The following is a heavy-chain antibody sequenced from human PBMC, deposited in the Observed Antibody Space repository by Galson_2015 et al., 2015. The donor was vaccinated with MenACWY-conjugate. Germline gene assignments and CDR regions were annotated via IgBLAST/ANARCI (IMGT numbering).Heavy chain of an antibody. J-gene: IGHJ4*02. CDR2: IRASGCSK. D-gene: IGHD2-2*01. Sequence: SLRLSCAASGFTFSSYAMRWVRQAPGKGLEWMSAIRASGCSKYYAGSVKGRFAISRDDFKNTLYLQMNSLTAEDAAVYYCATMNIPVGGWGQGTLVTVSS. V-gene: IGHV3-23*01. CDR3: ATMNIPVGG. CDR1: GFTFSSYA.